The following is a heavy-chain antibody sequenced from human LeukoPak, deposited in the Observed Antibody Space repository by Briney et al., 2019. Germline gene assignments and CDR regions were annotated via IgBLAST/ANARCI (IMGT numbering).Heavy chain of an antibody. CDR1: GYTFTSYG. Sequence: ASVKVSCKASGYTFTSYGISWVRQAAGQGVEWIGWISAYNGNTNYAQKLQGSVTMTTDTSTSTAYMELRSLRSDDTAVYYCATSGYAYGALDIWGQGTMVTVSS. CDR3: ATSGYAYGALDI. V-gene: IGHV1-18*01. CDR2: ISAYNGNT. D-gene: IGHD5-18*01. J-gene: IGHJ3*02.